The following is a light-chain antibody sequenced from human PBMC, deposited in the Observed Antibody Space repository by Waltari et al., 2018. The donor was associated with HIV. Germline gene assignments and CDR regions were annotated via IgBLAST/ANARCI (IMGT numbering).Light chain of an antibody. CDR2: RSN. CDR3: AVWDDSLSGRV. J-gene: IGLJ3*02. CDR1: RSNIGSRS. Sequence: QSVLTQPPSASGTPGQRVTISCSGGRSNIGSRSVSWYQQLPGTAPKLLSYRSNQRPSGVPDRFSASKSGTSASLAISGRRSEDEADYYCAVWDDSLSGRVFGGGTKVTVL. V-gene: IGLV1-47*01.